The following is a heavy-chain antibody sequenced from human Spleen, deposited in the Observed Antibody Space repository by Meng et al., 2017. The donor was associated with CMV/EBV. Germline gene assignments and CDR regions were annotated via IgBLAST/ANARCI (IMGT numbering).Heavy chain of an antibody. V-gene: IGHV3-53*01. D-gene: IGHD6-6*01. CDR2: IYSGGST. Sequence: RQAPGKGLEWVSVIYSGGSTYYADSVKGRFTISRDNSKNTLYLQMNSLRAEDTAVYYCARGGFDPLGFYPEAASGIAARPPSGFDPWGQGTLVTVSS. J-gene: IGHJ5*02. CDR3: ARGGFDPLGFYPEAASGIAARPPSGFDP.